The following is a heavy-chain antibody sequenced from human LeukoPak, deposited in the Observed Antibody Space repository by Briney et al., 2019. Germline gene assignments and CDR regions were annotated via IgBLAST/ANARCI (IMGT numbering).Heavy chain of an antibody. CDR1: GFTFSSYG. CDR3: AKNFGGFWQLVPYNWFDP. Sequence: GGSLRHSCAASGFTFSSYGMHWVRQAPGKGLEWVALIRYDGSNKYYADSVKGRFTISRDNSKNTLYLQMNSLRAEDTAVYYCAKNFGGFWQLVPYNWFDPWGQGTLVTVSS. V-gene: IGHV3-30*02. CDR2: IRYDGSNK. J-gene: IGHJ5*02. D-gene: IGHD6-6*01.